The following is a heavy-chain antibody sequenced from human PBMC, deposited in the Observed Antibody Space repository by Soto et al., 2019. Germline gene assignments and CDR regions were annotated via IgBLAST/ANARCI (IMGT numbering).Heavy chain of an antibody. CDR3: AEALMAHYRSLYEPFGMDV. Sequence: EVQLVESGGGLVQPGRSLRLSCAASGCTIDEYAMHWVRQAPGRRLEWVSGISWNRSSIGCADSVKGGFTIFRDNAKNSLYLQMNGLRADDTALYYCAEALMAHYRSLYEPFGMDVWGQGTTVPVSS. J-gene: IGHJ6*01. V-gene: IGHV3-9*01. D-gene: IGHD4-4*01. CDR2: ISWNRSSI. CDR1: GCTIDEYA.